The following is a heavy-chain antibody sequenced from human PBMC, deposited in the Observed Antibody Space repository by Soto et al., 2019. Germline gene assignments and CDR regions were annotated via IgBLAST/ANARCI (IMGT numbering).Heavy chain of an antibody. J-gene: IGHJ4*02. CDR2: IIRIFHTP. D-gene: IGHD5-12*01. CDR3: VHRRDGYNSAFFDY. Sequence: ASVKVSCKASGGTFSSYAFSWVRQAPGQGLEWMGGIIRIFHTPTYAQKFQGRVTITADESTSTAYMELISLRSDDTAVYYCVHRRDGYNSAFFDYWGQGTLVTVSS. V-gene: IGHV1-69*13. CDR1: GGTFSSYA.